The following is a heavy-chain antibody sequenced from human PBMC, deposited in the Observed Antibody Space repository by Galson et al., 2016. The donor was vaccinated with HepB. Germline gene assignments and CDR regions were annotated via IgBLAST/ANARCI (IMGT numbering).Heavy chain of an antibody. J-gene: IGHJ4*02. CDR3: AKRHEYCPPVGCSVDY. D-gene: IGHD2/OR15-2a*01. CDR2: DSMDGRRK. V-gene: IGHV3-30*18. CDR1: GFLFRSYS. Sequence: SLRLSCAGSGFLFRSYSMHWVRQAPGKGLEWVAADSMDGRRKFCSDSVKGRFTISRDNSNNMLFLQMDSLRPDDTAVYYCAKRHEYCPPVGCSVDYWGQGTLVSVSS.